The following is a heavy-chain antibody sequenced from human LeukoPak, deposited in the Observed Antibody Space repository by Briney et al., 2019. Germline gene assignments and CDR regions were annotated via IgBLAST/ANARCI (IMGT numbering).Heavy chain of an antibody. V-gene: IGHV3-23*01. CDR1: GFTFSSYA. D-gene: IGHD3-3*01. J-gene: IGHJ4*02. CDR3: AKDHDVLRFLEWLSKGMGLDY. Sequence: GSLRLSCAASGFTFSSYAMSWVRQAPGKGLEWVSGISGSGDSTYYADSVKGRFTISRDNSKNTLFLQMNGLRAEDTAVYYCAKDHDVLRFLEWLSKGMGLDYWGQGTLVTVSS. CDR2: ISGSGDST.